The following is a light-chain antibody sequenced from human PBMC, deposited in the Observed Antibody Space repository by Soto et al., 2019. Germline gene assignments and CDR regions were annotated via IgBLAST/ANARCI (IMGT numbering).Light chain of an antibody. J-gene: IGLJ3*02. CDR3: HSYDSSVSGWV. V-gene: IGLV1-40*01. CDR1: SSNIGAGFD. Sequence: QSVLTQPPSVSGAPGQRVTISCTGSSSNIGAGFDVHWYQQLPGIAPKLLIFENTNRPSGVPDRFSGSKSGTSASLAITGLQAEDEADYYCHSYDSSVSGWVFGGGTQRTVL. CDR2: ENT.